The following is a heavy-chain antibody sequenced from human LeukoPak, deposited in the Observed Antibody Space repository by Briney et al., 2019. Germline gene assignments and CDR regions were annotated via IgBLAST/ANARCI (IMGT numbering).Heavy chain of an antibody. V-gene: IGHV1-2*02. CDR1: GYTFTGYY. D-gene: IGHD3-10*01. Sequence: ASVKVSCKASGYTFTGYYMHWVRQAPGQGLEWMGWINPNSGGTNYAQKFQGRVTMTRDTSISTAYTELSRLRSDDTAVYYCARDPNGSGNWNYWGQGTLVTVSS. CDR2: INPNSGGT. J-gene: IGHJ4*02. CDR3: ARDPNGSGNWNY.